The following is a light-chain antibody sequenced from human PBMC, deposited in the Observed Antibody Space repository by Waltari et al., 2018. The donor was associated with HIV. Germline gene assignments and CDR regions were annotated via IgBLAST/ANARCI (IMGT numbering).Light chain of an antibody. CDR2: EVN. Sequence: QSALTQPPSASGSPGQSVTISCTGTSSDVGGYKYVSWYQQHRGKAPKLMIYEVNKRPSGVPGRFSGLQAEDEADYYCSSYAGSNNLVVFGGGTKLTVL. V-gene: IGLV2-8*01. CDR1: SSDVGGYKY. CDR3: SSYAGSNNLVV. J-gene: IGLJ2*01.